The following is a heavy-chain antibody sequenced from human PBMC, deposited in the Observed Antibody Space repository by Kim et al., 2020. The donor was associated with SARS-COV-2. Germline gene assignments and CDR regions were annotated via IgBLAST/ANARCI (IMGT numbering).Heavy chain of an antibody. V-gene: IGHV3-30*18. J-gene: IGHJ4*02. CDR3: AKDLSSGWSGEYYFDY. D-gene: IGHD6-19*01. Sequence: GGSLRLSCAASGFTFSSYGMHWVRQAPGKGLEWVAVISYDGSNKYYADSVKGRFTISRDNSKNTLYLQMNSLRAEDTAVYYCAKDLSSGWSGEYYFDYWGQGTLVTVSS. CDR2: ISYDGSNK. CDR1: GFTFSSYG.